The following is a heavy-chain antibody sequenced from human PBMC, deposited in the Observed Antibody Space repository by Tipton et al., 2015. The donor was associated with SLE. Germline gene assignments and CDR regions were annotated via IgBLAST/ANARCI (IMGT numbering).Heavy chain of an antibody. V-gene: IGHV3-74*01. D-gene: IGHD3-22*01. Sequence: SLRLSCEASGFTFSSYWMHWVRQAPGKGLVWVSRIYTDGSRTHYADSVRGRFTISRDNAKNTLYLQMNSLRAEDTAAYFCARGESSGYYVDYWGHGTLVTVSS. CDR3: ARGESSGYYVDY. CDR1: GFTFSSYW. J-gene: IGHJ4*01. CDR2: IYTDGSRT.